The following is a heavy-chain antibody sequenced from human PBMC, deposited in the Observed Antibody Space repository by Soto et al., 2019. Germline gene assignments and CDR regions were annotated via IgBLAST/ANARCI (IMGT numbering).Heavy chain of an antibody. CDR3: TSSYIVGGGYYQRFDC. CDR2: ITSKTDGGTP. CDR1: GFTFSNAW. V-gene: IGHV3-15*01. D-gene: IGHD3-3*01. Sequence: EVQLVESGGGLVKPGGSLRLSCAASGFTFSNAWMSWVRQAPGKGLEWVGRITSKTDGGTPDYAATVKGRFTISRDESKNTLYLRMNGLKSEDTAVYDCTSSYIVGGGYYQRFDCWGRGTPVTVSA. J-gene: IGHJ4*02.